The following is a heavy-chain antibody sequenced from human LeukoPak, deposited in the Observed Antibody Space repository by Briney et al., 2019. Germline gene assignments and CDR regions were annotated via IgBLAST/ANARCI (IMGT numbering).Heavy chain of an antibody. CDR2: INPNSGDT. CDR3: ATQRGSYRWGTDFDY. V-gene: IGHV1-2*02. D-gene: IGHD3-16*01. Sequence: ASVKVSCKASGYTFTSYGISWVRQPPGQGLEWMGWINPNSGDTKYAQKFQGRVTMTRDTSISTAYMELSRLRSDDTAVYYCATQRGSYRWGTDFDYWGQGTLVTVSS. CDR1: GYTFTSYG. J-gene: IGHJ4*02.